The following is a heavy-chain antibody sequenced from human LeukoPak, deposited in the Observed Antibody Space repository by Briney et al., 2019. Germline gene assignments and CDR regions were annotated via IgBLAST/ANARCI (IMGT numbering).Heavy chain of an antibody. CDR1: GFTFDDYA. D-gene: IGHD6-13*01. CDR2: ISWNSGSI. CDR3: AKGLEQQLVPDFDY. V-gene: IGHV3-9*03. Sequence: GRSLRLSCAASGFTFDDYAMHWVRQAPGKGLEWVPGISWNSGSIGYADSVKGRFTISRDNAKNSLYLQMNSLRAEDMALYYCAKGLEQQLVPDFDYWGQGTLVTVSS. J-gene: IGHJ4*02.